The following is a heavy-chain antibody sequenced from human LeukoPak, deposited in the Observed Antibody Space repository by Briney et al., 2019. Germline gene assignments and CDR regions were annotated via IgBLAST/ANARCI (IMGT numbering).Heavy chain of an antibody. D-gene: IGHD5-18*01. V-gene: IGHV3-21*01. CDR1: GFTFSDTW. CDR3: ARARGGYSFDY. Sequence: PGGSLRLSCAASGFTFSDTWMHWVRQAPGKGLEWVSSISSSSSYIYYADSVKGRFTISRDNAKNSLYLQMNSLRAEDTAVYYCARARGGYSFDYWGQGTLVTVSS. J-gene: IGHJ4*02. CDR2: ISSSSSYI.